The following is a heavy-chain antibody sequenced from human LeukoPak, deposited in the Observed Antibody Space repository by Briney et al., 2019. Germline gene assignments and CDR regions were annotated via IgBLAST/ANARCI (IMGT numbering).Heavy chain of an antibody. D-gene: IGHD2-2*01. Sequence: GESLKISCKGSGYSFTNQWIGWVRQMPGKGLEWMGIIYPGDSDTRYSPSFQGQVTISADKSISTAYLQWSSLKASDTAMYYCARGSVYCSSTSCSSGRSRAFDIWGQGTMVTVSS. V-gene: IGHV5-51*01. CDR3: ARGSVYCSSTSCSSGRSRAFDI. J-gene: IGHJ3*02. CDR1: GYSFTNQW. CDR2: IYPGDSDT.